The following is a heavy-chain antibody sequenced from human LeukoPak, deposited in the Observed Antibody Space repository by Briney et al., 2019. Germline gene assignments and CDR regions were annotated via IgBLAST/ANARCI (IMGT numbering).Heavy chain of an antibody. J-gene: IGHJ5*02. D-gene: IGHD6-13*01. CDR1: GGSINNNY. Sequence: SETLSLTCTVSGGSINNNYWSWIRQPPGKGLEWLGYIYYSGSTNYNPSLKSRVTISVDTSKNQFSLKLSSVTAADTAVYYCAREDSSSRGDYNWFDPWGQGTLVTVSS. V-gene: IGHV4-59*01. CDR2: IYYSGST. CDR3: AREDSSSRGDYNWFDP.